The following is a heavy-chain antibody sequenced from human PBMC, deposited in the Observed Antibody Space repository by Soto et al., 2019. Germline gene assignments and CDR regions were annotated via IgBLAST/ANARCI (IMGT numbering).Heavy chain of an antibody. D-gene: IGHD3-10*01. CDR2: IIPILGIA. CDR3: ATLWFGELDSYYFDY. Sequence: QVQLVQSGAEVKKPGSSVKVSCKASGGTFSSYTFTWVRQAPGQGLEWMGRIIPILGIANYAQKFQGRVTXTSXXSXRTAYMELSSLRSEDTAVYYCATLWFGELDSYYFDYWGQGTLVTVSS. V-gene: IGHV1-69*02. CDR1: GGTFSSYT. J-gene: IGHJ4*02.